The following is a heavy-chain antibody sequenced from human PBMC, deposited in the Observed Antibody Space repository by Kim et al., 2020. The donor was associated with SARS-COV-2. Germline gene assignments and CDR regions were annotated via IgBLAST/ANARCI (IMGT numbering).Heavy chain of an antibody. CDR1: GFIFTNHA. J-gene: IGHJ4*02. D-gene: IGHD3-9*01. Sequence: GGSLRLSCAASGFIFTNHAMSWVRQAPGKGLEWVSGISGSGGYTYYADSVKGRFTISRDNSKNTLYLQMKSLRVEDTGVYYCARNWYYDLLTGPPRFDYWGQGTLVTVSS. CDR2: ISGSGGYT. V-gene: IGHV3-23*01. CDR3: ARNWYYDLLTGPPRFDY.